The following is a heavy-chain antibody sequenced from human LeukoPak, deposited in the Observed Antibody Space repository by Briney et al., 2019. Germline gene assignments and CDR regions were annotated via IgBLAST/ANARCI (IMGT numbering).Heavy chain of an antibody. CDR3: ARGQKDIVVVPAASNYYYYYYMDV. CDR2: INHSGST. J-gene: IGHJ6*03. Sequence: SETLSLTCAVYGGSFSGYYWSWIRQPPGKGLEWIGEINHSGSTNYNPSLMSRVTISLDTSKNQFSLKLSSVTAADTAVYYCARGQKDIVVVPAASNYYYYYYMDVWGKGTTVTVSS. CDR1: GGSFSGYY. V-gene: IGHV4-34*01. D-gene: IGHD2-2*01.